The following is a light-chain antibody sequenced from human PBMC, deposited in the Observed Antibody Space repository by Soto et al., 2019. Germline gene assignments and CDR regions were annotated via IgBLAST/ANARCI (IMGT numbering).Light chain of an antibody. CDR2: DVS. CDR1: TSDFGGYNS. Sequence: QSVLTQPRSVSGSPGQSVTVSCAGTTSDFGGYNSVSWYQQHPGKAPKLIIYDVSKRPSGVPDRFSGSRSGSTASLSISGLQAEDEADYYCSSYTGTNRVFGGGTKLTVL. V-gene: IGLV2-11*01. CDR3: SSYTGTNRV. J-gene: IGLJ2*01.